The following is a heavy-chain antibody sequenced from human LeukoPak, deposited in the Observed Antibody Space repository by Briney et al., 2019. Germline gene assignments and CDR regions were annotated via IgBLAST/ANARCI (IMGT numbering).Heavy chain of an antibody. D-gene: IGHD2-21*02. CDR2: IYYSGST. V-gene: IGHV4-39*01. CDR1: GGSISSSSYY. J-gene: IGHJ4*02. Sequence: SETLSLTCTVSGGSISSSSYYWGWIRQPPGKGLEWIGSIYYSGSTYYNPSPKSRVTISVDTSKNQFSLKLSSVTAADTAVYYCARHVHCGGDCYSLDYWGQGTLVTVSS. CDR3: ARHVHCGGDCYSLDY.